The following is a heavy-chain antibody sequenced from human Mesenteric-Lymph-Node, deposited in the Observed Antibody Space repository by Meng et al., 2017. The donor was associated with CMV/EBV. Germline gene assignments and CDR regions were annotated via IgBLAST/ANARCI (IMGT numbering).Heavy chain of an antibody. CDR2: IKSKADGGTA. D-gene: IGHD3-22*01. J-gene: IGHJ5*01. V-gene: IGHV3-15*07. CDR3: TRAPDDNYWFDS. Sequence: ASGFPFTDAWMNWVRQAPGKGLEWVGHIKSKADGGTADYAAPVKGRFTISRDDSRNMFYLQLNSLRTEDTAVYYCTRAPDDNYWFDSWGQGSLVTVSS. CDR1: GFPFTDAW.